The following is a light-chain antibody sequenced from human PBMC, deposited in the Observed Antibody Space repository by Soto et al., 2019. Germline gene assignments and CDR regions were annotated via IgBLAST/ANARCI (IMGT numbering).Light chain of an antibody. J-gene: IGKJ4*01. CDR3: QQFGSPLT. Sequence: EIVLTQSPGTLSLSLRERATLXXRASQSVSSSYLAWYQQKPGQAPXLLMYGASSRATVIPDRFRGSGSGTDFTLTISRLEPEDFAVYYCQQFGSPLTFGGGTKVDIK. CDR2: GAS. CDR1: QSVSSSY. V-gene: IGKV3-20*01.